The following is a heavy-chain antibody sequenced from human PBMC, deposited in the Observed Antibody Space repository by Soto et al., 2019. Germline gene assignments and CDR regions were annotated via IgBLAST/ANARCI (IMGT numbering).Heavy chain of an antibody. D-gene: IGHD6-13*01. Sequence: PGGSLRLSCAASGFTFSSYSMNWVRPAPGKGLEWVSYISSSSSTIYYADSVKGRFTISRDNAKNSLYLQMNSLRAEDTAVYYCARDRGIAAAGEGNYYYYVDVWGKGTTVTVSS. J-gene: IGHJ6*03. CDR3: ARDRGIAAAGEGNYYYYVDV. CDR1: GFTFSSYS. V-gene: IGHV3-48*01. CDR2: ISSSSSTI.